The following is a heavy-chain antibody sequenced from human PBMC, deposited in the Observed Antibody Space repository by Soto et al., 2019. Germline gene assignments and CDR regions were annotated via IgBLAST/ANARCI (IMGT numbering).Heavy chain of an antibody. J-gene: IGHJ5*02. CDR3: AGLGKQLVRADWFDP. D-gene: IGHD6-6*01. Sequence: SETLSLTCTVSGGSISSSSYYWGWIRQPPGKGLEWIGSIYYSGSTYYNPSLKSRVTISVDTSKNQFSLKLSSVTAADTAVYYCAGLGKQLVRADWFDPWGQGTLVTVSS. CDR2: IYYSGST. V-gene: IGHV4-39*01. CDR1: GGSISSSSYY.